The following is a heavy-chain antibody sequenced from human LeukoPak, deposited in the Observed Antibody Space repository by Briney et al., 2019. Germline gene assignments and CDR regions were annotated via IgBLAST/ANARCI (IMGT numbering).Heavy chain of an antibody. CDR1: GYSISSGYY. V-gene: IGHV4-38-2*02. Sequence: PSETLSLTCTVSGYSISSGYYGGWIRRAPGKGLWWVGSIYKSGSTYYNPSPKSRVTISVDTSKNQVSLKLSSVTAADTAVYYCARVNPGYRPDAFDIWGQGTMVTVSS. D-gene: IGHD6-13*01. J-gene: IGHJ3*02. CDR2: IYKSGST. CDR3: ARVNPGYRPDAFDI.